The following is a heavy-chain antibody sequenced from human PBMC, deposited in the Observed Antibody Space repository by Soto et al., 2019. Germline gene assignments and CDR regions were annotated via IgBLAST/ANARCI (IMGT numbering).Heavy chain of an antibody. CDR2: IIPIFGTA. V-gene: IGHV1-69*01. CDR3: ERDRPVYSSHWSWFAP. Sequence: QVQLVQSGAEVNKPGSSVKVSCKASGGTFSSYAISWARQAPGQGLEWMVGIIPIFGTATYAQKFQGRVTITADESTSTADMALSSLSSEDTAVYYCERDRPVYSSHWSWFAPWGQGTLVTVSS. J-gene: IGHJ5*02. D-gene: IGHD6-13*01. CDR1: GGTFSSYA.